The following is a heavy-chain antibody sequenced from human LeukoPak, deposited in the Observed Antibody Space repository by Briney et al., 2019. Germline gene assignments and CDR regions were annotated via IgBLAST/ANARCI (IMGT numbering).Heavy chain of an antibody. J-gene: IGHJ4*02. CDR2: INPSGGST. Sequence: ASVKVSCKASGYTFTSYYMHWVRQAPGQGLEWMGIINPSGGSTSYAQKFQGRVTMTRDTSTSTVYMELSSLRSEDTAVYYCARGRITMVREGNFDYWGQGTLVTVSS. CDR1: GYTFTSYY. V-gene: IGHV1-46*01. D-gene: IGHD3-10*01. CDR3: ARGRITMVREGNFDY.